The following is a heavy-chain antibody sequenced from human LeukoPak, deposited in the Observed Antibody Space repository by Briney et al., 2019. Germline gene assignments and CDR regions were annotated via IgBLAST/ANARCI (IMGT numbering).Heavy chain of an antibody. V-gene: IGHV3-23*01. Sequence: GGSPRLSRAASGFTFSSYAMSWVRQAPGKGLEWVSAISGSGGSTYYADSVKGRFTISRDNSKNTLYLQMNSLRAEDTAVYYCAKWAMLGPGSEFDYWGQGTLVTVSS. D-gene: IGHD3-10*02. CDR3: AKWAMLGPGSEFDY. CDR1: GFTFSSYA. CDR2: ISGSGGST. J-gene: IGHJ4*02.